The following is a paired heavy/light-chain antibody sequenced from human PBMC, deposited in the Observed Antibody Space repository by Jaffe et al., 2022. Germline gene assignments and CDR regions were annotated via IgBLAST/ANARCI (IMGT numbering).Heavy chain of an antibody. Sequence: QVQLVESGGGVVQPGRSLRLSCAASGFTFSSYGMHWVRQAPGKGLEWVAVISYDGSNKYYADSVKGRFTISRDNSKNTLYLQMNSLRAEDTAVYYCAKDPQYCSGGSCYPSPRLFQHWGQGTLVTVSS. D-gene: IGHD2-15*01. CDR3: AKDPQYCSGGSCYPSPRLFQH. V-gene: IGHV3-30*18. J-gene: IGHJ1*01. CDR2: ISYDGSNK. CDR1: GFTFSSYG.
Light chain of an antibody. CDR1: QGISSY. J-gene: IGKJ4*01. CDR3: QQYYSYPLS. CDR2: AAS. Sequence: AIRMTQSPSSLSASTGDRVTITCRASQGISSYLAWYQQKPGKAPKLLIYAASTLQSGVPSRFSGSGSGTDFTLTISCLQSEDFATYYCQQYYSYPLSFGGGTKVEIK. V-gene: IGKV1-8*01.